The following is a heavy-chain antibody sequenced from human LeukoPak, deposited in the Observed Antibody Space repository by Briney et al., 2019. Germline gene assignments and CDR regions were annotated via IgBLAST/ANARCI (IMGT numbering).Heavy chain of an antibody. CDR3: ARDFMIMFGGIIVPRAFDI. D-gene: IGHD3-16*02. V-gene: IGHV1-2*02. J-gene: IGHJ3*02. CDR1: GYTFTGYY. Sequence: ASVKVSCKASGYTFTGYYMHWVRQAPGQGLEWMGWINPNSGDTNYTQKFQGRVTMTRDTSISTAYMELSRLRSDDTAVYYSARDFMIMFGGIIVPRAFDIWGQGTMVTVSS. CDR2: INPNSGDT.